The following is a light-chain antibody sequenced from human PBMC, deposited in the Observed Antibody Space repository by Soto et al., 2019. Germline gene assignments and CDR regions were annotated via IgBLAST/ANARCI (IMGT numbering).Light chain of an antibody. J-gene: IGKJ3*01. Sequence: DIQMTQSPSSLSASVGDRVTITCRASQAIRDYLVWYQQRPGKVPTLLIYAASTLQSGVPSRFSGSGYGTEFTLTISSLQSEDVATYYCQKYGSAPYTFGPGTRVDLK. CDR3: QKYGSAPYT. CDR1: QAIRDY. CDR2: AAS. V-gene: IGKV1-27*01.